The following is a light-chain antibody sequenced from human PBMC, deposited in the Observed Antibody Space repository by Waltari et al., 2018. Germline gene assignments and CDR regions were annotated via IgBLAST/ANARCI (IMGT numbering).Light chain of an antibody. V-gene: IGKV1-5*03. CDR2: KAS. J-gene: IGKJ1*01. Sequence: DIQMTQSPSTLSASVGDTVTITCRASQRINNWLAWYQQKPGKAPKFLMYKASDLESGVPSRFSGSGSGTEFTLTINSLQPDDFATYYCQLNDSYSMWTFGQGTRVEIK. CDR1: QRINNW. CDR3: QLNDSYSMWT.